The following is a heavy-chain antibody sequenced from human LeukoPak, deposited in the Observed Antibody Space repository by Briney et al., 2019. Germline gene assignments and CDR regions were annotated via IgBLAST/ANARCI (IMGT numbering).Heavy chain of an antibody. CDR3: ARHYYGSGSYEDAFDI. J-gene: IGHJ3*02. Sequence: PSETLSLTCTVSGGSISSSSYYWGWIRQPPGKGLEWIGSIYYSGSADYNPSLKSRVTISVDTSKDQFSLKLSSVTAADTAVYYCARHYYGSGSYEDAFDIWGQGTMVTVSS. V-gene: IGHV4-39*01. CDR2: IYYSGSA. D-gene: IGHD3-10*01. CDR1: GGSISSSSYY.